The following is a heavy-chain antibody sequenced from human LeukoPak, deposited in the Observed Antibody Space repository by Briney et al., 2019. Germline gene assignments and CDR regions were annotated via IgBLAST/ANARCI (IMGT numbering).Heavy chain of an antibody. D-gene: IGHD1-7*01. CDR2: IKQDGSET. CDR3: ARGTNYGDY. V-gene: IGHV3-7*01. CDR1: GITFSLYW. Sequence: PGGSLRLSCAASGITFSLYWMNWVRQTPGKGLECVANIKQDGSETYYVDSVKGRFTISRDNAKNSLYLQMNNLRAEDTGVYYCARGTNYGDYWGQGTLVTVSS. J-gene: IGHJ4*02.